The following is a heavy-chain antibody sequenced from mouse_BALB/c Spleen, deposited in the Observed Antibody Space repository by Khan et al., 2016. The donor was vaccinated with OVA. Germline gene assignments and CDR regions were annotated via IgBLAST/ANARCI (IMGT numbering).Heavy chain of an antibody. CDR3: AREGTAY. J-gene: IGHJ3*01. D-gene: IGHD3-3*01. Sequence: QVRLQQSGTELAKPGASVKMSCKASGYTFPNFWMYWVKQRPGQGLECIGYIDPTTNYNECSQKFWDKATLTADLSSSTAYLQLTSLTSEDSAVYYCAREGTAYWGQGTLVTVSA. CDR1: GYTFPNFW. V-gene: IGHV1-7*01. CDR2: IDPTTNYN.